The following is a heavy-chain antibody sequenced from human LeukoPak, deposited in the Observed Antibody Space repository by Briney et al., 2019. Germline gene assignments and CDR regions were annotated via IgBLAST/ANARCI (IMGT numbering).Heavy chain of an antibody. Sequence: GGSLRLSCVASGFTFSGYWMSWVRQAPGKGLEWVANIMKDGSTKKYVDSVKGRFTISRDNAKNSLYLQMNSLRAEDTAVYYCAKDVPRGQQLANKYNWFDPWGQGTLVTVSS. J-gene: IGHJ5*02. CDR2: IMKDGSTK. CDR3: AKDVPRGQQLANKYNWFDP. CDR1: GFTFSGYW. V-gene: IGHV3-7*01. D-gene: IGHD6-13*01.